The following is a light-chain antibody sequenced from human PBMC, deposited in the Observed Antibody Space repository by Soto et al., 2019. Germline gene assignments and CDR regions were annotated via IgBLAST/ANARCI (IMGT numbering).Light chain of an antibody. CDR1: QSVSSGY. CDR3: QQYGSSPIT. Sequence: TQSPSSLSASVGDRATLSCRASQSVSSGYLAWYQQKPGQAPRLLFFGASSRATGTPARFSGSGSGTDFTLTISRLEPEDFAVYYCQQYGSSPITFGQGTRLEIK. J-gene: IGKJ5*01. CDR2: GAS. V-gene: IGKV3-20*01.